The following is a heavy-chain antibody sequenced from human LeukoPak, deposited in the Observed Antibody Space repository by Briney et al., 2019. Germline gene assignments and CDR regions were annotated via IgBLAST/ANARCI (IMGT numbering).Heavy chain of an antibody. CDR1: GFTFSSYS. J-gene: IGHJ4*02. V-gene: IGHV3-21*01. Sequence: GGSLRLSCAASGFTFSSYSMNWVRQAPGKGLEWVSSISSSSSYIYYADSVKGRFTISRDNAKNSLYLQMNSLRAEDTAVYYCARMMELQSPFDYWGQGTLVTVSS. D-gene: IGHD1-26*01. CDR3: ARMMELQSPFDY. CDR2: ISSSSSYI.